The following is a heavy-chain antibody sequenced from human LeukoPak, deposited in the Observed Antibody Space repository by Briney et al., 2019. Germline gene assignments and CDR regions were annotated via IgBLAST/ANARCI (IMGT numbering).Heavy chain of an antibody. CDR1: GGSISSGGYY. J-gene: IGHJ2*01. D-gene: IGHD3-10*01. Sequence: SETPSLTCTVSGGSISSGGYYWSWIRQPPGKGLEWIGYIYHSGSTYYNPSLKSRVTISVDRSKNQFSLKLSSVTAADTAVYYCARVPHRYWYFDLWGRGTLVTVSS. CDR3: ARVPHRYWYFDL. CDR2: IYHSGST. V-gene: IGHV4-30-2*01.